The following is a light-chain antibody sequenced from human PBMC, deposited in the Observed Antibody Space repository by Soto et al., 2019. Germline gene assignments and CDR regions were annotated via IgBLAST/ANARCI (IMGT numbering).Light chain of an antibody. J-gene: IGKJ1*01. CDR3: QQYENYWT. CDR1: QSISSW. V-gene: IGKV1-5*01. CDR2: DAS. Sequence: DIHMTQSPSTLSATAGDRVTITCRASQSISSWLAWYQHKPGKAPKLLIYDASNLDSGVPSRFSGSGSGTEFSLTISNLQPDDCATYYCQQYENYWTFGQGTKGDIK.